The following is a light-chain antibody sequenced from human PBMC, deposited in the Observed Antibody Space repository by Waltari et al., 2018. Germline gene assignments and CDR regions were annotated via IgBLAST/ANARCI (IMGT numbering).Light chain of an antibody. J-gene: IGLJ2*01. CDR1: SSDVGGNDY. V-gene: IGLV2-8*01. CDR2: EVT. Sequence: QSALTQPPSASGSPGQSVTISCTGTSSDVGGNDYVSWYQQSPGKAPTLMIYEVTKRPSGVPDRCSGSKSGNTASLTVSGLQAEEEADYYCSSYAGSNNYVLFGGGTKLTVL. CDR3: SSYAGSNNYVL.